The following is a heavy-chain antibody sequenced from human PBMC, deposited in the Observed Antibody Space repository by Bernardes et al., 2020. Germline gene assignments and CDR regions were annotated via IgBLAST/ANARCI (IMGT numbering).Heavy chain of an antibody. Sequence: GSLRLSCAASGFTFSSYSMNWVRQAPGKGLEWVSYISSSSSTIYYADSVKGRFTISRDNAKNSLYLQMNSLRAEDTAVYYCARSYYYYYMDVWGKGTTVTVSS. CDR2: ISSSSSTI. V-gene: IGHV3-48*01. J-gene: IGHJ6*03. CDR1: GFTFSSYS. CDR3: ARSYYYYYMDV.